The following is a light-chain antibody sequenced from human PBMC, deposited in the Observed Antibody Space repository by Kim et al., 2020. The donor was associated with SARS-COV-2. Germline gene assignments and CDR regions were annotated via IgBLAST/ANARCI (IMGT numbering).Light chain of an antibody. Sequence: PGQSGPFSCTGTRSDVGGYNHVSWYQQHPGKVPKLMIYDVSERPSGVPDRFSGSKSGNPASLTISGLRAEDEADYYCSSFATFSVVFGGGTKVTVL. CDR1: RSDVGGYNH. CDR3: SSFATFSVV. J-gene: IGLJ2*01. V-gene: IGLV2-11*01. CDR2: DVS.